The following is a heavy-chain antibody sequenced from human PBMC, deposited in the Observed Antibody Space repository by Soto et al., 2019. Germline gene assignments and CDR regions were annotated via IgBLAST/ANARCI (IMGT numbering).Heavy chain of an antibody. CDR2: IWYDGSNK. V-gene: IGHV3-33*01. J-gene: IGHJ4*02. Sequence: VAAIWYDGSNKYYADSVKGRFTISRDNSKNTLYLQMNSLRAEDTAVYYCARDRYSSGWYDLDYWGQGTLVTVSS. D-gene: IGHD6-19*01. CDR3: ARDRYSSGWYDLDY.